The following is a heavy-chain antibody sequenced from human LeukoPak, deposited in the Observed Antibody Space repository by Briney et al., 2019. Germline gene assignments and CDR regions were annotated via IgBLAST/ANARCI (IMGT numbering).Heavy chain of an antibody. J-gene: IGHJ4*02. CDR3: AGGDRNGWYFDH. CDR1: GLRFDDHG. V-gene: IGHV3-20*04. CDR2: INWNGGST. Sequence: GGSLRLSCVASGLRFDDHGMSWVRQAPGKGLEWVSGINWNGGSTGYGDSVKGRFTISRDNAKNSLYLQMNSLRGEDTALYYCAGGDRNGWYFDHGGQGVPVTVSS. D-gene: IGHD6-19*01.